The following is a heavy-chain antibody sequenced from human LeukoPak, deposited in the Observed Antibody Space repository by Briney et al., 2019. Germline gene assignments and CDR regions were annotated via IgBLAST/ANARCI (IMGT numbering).Heavy chain of an antibody. J-gene: IGHJ4*02. V-gene: IGHV3-74*01. D-gene: IGHD1-26*01. Sequence: GGSLRLSCTDSGFTFNSYWMHWVRQAPGKGLAWVSHITTDGSGTSYADSVKGRFTISRDNAKKTLYLQMNSLRAEDTAVYYCARGSPSGSYCCDLAYWGQGTLVTVSS. CDR3: ARGSPSGSYCCDLAY. CDR2: ITTDGSGT. CDR1: GFTFNSYW.